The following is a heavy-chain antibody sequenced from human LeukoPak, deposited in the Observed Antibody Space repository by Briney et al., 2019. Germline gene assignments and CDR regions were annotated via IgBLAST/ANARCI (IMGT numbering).Heavy chain of an antibody. J-gene: IGHJ3*02. D-gene: IGHD2-2*01. CDR2: INWNGGST. V-gene: IGHV3-20*04. CDR1: GFTFDDYG. CDR3: ARDRWAPAATHDAFDI. Sequence: GGSLRLSCAASGFTFDDYGMSWVRQAPGKGLEWVSGINWNGGSTGYADSVKGRFTISRDNAKNSQYLQMNSLRAEDTALYYCARDRWAPAATHDAFDIWGQGTMVTVSS.